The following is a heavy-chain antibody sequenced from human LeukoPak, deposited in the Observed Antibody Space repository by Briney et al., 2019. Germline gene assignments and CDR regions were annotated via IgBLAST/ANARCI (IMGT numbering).Heavy chain of an antibody. V-gene: IGHV3-23*01. CDR3: AKVTSGMGLLEWFLSYFDS. Sequence: QTGGSLRLSCAASGFTFSSYAMSWVRQAPGKGLEWVSVISGSGDTTYYADSVKGRFTISRDNSKNTLYLQMNSLRGEDSAIYYCAKVTSGMGLLEWFLSYFDSWGQGILVTVSS. D-gene: IGHD3-3*01. J-gene: IGHJ4*02. CDR1: GFTFSSYA. CDR2: ISGSGDTT.